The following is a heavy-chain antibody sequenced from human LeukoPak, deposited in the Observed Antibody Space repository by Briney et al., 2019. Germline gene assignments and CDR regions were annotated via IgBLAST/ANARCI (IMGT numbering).Heavy chain of an antibody. V-gene: IGHV3-53*01. CDR3: ARAKPKNMVRGLIMRRESRYYFDY. CDR2: IYSGGST. CDR1: GFTFSTYS. D-gene: IGHD3-10*01. Sequence: GGSLRLSCAASGFTFSTYSMNWVRQAPGKGLEWVSVIYSGGSTYYADSVKGRFTISRDNSKSTLYIQMNSLRAEDTAVYYCARAKPKNMVRGLIMRRESRYYFDYWGQGTLVTVSS. J-gene: IGHJ4*02.